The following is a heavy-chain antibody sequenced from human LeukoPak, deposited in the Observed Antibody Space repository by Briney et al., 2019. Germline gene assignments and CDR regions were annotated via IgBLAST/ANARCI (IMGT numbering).Heavy chain of an antibody. CDR1: GFTVRDNY. CDR3: ATGGGRGYSYGALDY. J-gene: IGHJ4*02. V-gene: IGHV3-66*01. Sequence: GGSLRLSCAISGFTVRDNYMTWVRQAPGKGLESVSVIYIDGSTYYADSVKGRSTISRDNSKNILYFQMNTLRAQDTAVYHCATGGGRGYSYGALDYWGQGTPVTVSS. D-gene: IGHD5-18*01. CDR2: IYIDGST.